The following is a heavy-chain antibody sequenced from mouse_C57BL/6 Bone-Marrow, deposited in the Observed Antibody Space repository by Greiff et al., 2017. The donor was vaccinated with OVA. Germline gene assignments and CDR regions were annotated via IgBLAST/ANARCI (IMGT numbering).Heavy chain of an antibody. CDR1: GFTFSSYA. D-gene: IGHD2-3*01. V-gene: IGHV5-4*03. Sequence: DVKLVESGGGLVKPGGSLKLSCAASGFTFSSYAMSWVRQTPEKRLEWVATISDGGSYTYYPDNVKGRFTISRDNAKNNLYLQMSHLKSEDTAMYYCARVGRLLRFDYWGQGTTLTVSS. J-gene: IGHJ2*01. CDR2: ISDGGSYT. CDR3: ARVGRLLRFDY.